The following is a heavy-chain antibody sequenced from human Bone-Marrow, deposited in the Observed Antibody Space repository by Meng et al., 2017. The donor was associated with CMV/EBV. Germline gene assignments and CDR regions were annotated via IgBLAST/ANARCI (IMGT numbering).Heavy chain of an antibody. Sequence: GGSLRLSCAASGFVFSNYWMNWVRQAPGKGLEWVSYISSSGSTIYYADSVKGRFTISRDNAKNSLYLQMNSLRAEDTAVYYCASSGSYYDVYWGQGTLVTVSS. CDR1: GFVFSNYW. CDR2: ISSSGSTI. D-gene: IGHD1-26*01. V-gene: IGHV3-48*03. J-gene: IGHJ4*02. CDR3: ASSGSYYDVY.